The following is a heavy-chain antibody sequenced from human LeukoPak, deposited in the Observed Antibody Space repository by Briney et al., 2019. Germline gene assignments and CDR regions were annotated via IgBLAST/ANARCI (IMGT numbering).Heavy chain of an antibody. Sequence: GASVKVSCKASGYTFTSYGISGVRQAPGQGLEWMGWISAYDGNTNYAQKLQGRVTMTTDTSTSTAYMELRSLRSDDTAVYYCARDWSSDFWSGYYPNYYYYYMDVWGKGTTVTVSS. V-gene: IGHV1-18*01. CDR3: ARDWSSDFWSGYYPNYYYYYMDV. CDR1: GYTFTSYG. D-gene: IGHD3-3*01. CDR2: ISAYDGNT. J-gene: IGHJ6*03.